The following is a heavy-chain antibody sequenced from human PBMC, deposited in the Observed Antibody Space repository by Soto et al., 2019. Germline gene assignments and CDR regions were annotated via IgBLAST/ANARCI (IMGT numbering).Heavy chain of an antibody. D-gene: IGHD3-3*01. V-gene: IGHV1-69*13. Sequence: GASVKVSCTASGGTFSSYAITWVRQAPGQGLEWMGGIIPIFGTANYAQKFQDRVTITADESTSTAYMELSSLRSEDTAVYYCARDPCYDFLSDRNYYYYYGMDVWGQGTTVTVSS. CDR3: ARDPCYDFLSDRNYYYYYGMDV. J-gene: IGHJ6*02. CDR2: IIPIFGTA. CDR1: GGTFSSYA.